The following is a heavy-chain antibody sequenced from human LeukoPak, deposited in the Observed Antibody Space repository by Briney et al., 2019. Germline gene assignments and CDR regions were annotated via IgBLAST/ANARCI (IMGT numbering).Heavy chain of an antibody. D-gene: IGHD2-21*02. J-gene: IGHJ4*02. CDR2: ISYDGSNK. V-gene: IGHV3-30*04. CDR3: ARDGEGCGGDCYDFDY. CDR1: GFTFSSYA. Sequence: GGSLRLSCAASGFTFSSYAMHWVRQAPGKGLEWVAVISYDGSNKYYADSVKGRFTISRDNSKNTLYLQMNSLGAEDTAVYYCARDGEGCGGDCYDFDYWGQGTLVTVSS.